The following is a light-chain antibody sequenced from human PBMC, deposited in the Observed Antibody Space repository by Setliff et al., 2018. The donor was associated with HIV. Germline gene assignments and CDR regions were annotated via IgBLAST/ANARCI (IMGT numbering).Light chain of an antibody. CDR3: CSYAGSSSFQ. J-gene: IGLJ2*01. CDR2: EDN. Sequence: QSVLTQPASVSGSPGQSTTITCTGTNSDVGSYNLASWYQHHPGKAPKLIIYEDNKRPSGVSNRFSGSKSGNTASLTISGLQAEDEADYHCCSYAGSSSFQFGGGTKGTVL. CDR1: NSDVGSYNL. V-gene: IGLV2-23*02.